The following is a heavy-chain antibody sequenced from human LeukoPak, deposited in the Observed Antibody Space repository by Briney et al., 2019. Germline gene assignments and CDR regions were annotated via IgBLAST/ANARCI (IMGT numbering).Heavy chain of an antibody. Sequence: SVKVSCKASGGTFSSYAISWVRQAPGQGLEWMGGIIPIFGTANYAQKFQGRVTITADESTSTAYMELSSLRSEDTAVYYCARNGVVPANYYYMDVWGKGTTVTISS. V-gene: IGHV1-69*13. D-gene: IGHD2-2*01. CDR1: GGTFSSYA. CDR2: IIPIFGTA. CDR3: ARNGVVPANYYYMDV. J-gene: IGHJ6*03.